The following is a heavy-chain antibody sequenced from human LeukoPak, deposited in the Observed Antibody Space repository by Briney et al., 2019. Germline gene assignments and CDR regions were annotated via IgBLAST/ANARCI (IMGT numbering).Heavy chain of an antibody. CDR3: AKGATHYDSSGYYYY. Sequence: GGSLRLSCAASGFTFSSYGMSWVRQAPGKGLEWVSAISGSGGSTYYADSVKGRFTISRDNSKNTLYLQMNSLRAEDTAVYYCAKGATHYDSSGYYYYWGQGTLVTVSS. J-gene: IGHJ4*02. D-gene: IGHD3-22*01. CDR2: ISGSGGST. CDR1: GFTFSSYG. V-gene: IGHV3-23*01.